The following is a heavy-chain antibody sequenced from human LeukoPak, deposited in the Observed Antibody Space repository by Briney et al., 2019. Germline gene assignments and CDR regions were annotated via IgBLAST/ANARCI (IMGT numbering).Heavy chain of an antibody. Sequence: ASVKVSCKASGYTFTSYDINWVRQATGQGLEWMGWMNPNSGNTGYARKFQGRVTMTRNTSISTAYMELSSLRSEDTAVYYCARASSSSGFDYWGQGTLVTVSS. V-gene: IGHV1-8*01. D-gene: IGHD6-6*01. CDR3: ARASSSSGFDY. J-gene: IGHJ4*02. CDR1: GYTFTSYD. CDR2: MNPNSGNT.